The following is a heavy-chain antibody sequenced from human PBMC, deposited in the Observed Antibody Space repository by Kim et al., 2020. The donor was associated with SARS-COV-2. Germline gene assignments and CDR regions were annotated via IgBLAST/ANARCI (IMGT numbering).Heavy chain of an antibody. D-gene: IGHD6-13*01. Sequence: SETLSLTCAVYGGSFSGYYWSWIRQPPGKGLEWIGEINHSGSTNYNPSLKSRVTISVDTAKNQFSLKLSPVTAADTAVYYCARGVIAAAGTGWFDPWGQGTLVTVSS. CDR3: ARGVIAAAGTGWFDP. CDR2: INHSGST. V-gene: IGHV4-34*01. CDR1: GGSFSGYY. J-gene: IGHJ5*02.